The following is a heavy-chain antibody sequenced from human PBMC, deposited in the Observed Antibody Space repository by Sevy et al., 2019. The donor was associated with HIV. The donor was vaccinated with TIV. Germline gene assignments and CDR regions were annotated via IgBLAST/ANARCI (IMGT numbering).Heavy chain of an antibody. Sequence: ASVKVSCKASGYTFTNYHITWVHQAPGQGLEWMGWITAYNGNTNYAQRLQGRVTMTTDTSTSTAYMELRSLRSDDTAVYHCARAPSGSQGPGQYFHHWGQGTLVTVSS. D-gene: IGHD1-26*01. J-gene: IGHJ1*01. CDR1: GYTFTNYH. CDR3: ARAPSGSQGPGQYFHH. V-gene: IGHV1-18*01. CDR2: ITAYNGNT.